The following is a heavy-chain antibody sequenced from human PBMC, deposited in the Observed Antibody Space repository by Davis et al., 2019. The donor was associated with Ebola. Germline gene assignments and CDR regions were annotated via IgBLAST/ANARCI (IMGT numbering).Heavy chain of an antibody. Sequence: GESLKISCAASGFTFSSYWMHWVRQAPGKGLVWVSRINSDGSSTSYADSVKGRFTISRDNAKNSLYLQMNSLRAEDTAVYYCARVQGVYSSSYYFDYWGQGTLVTVSS. J-gene: IGHJ4*02. CDR1: GFTFSSYW. CDR2: INSDGSST. D-gene: IGHD6-6*01. V-gene: IGHV3-74*01. CDR3: ARVQGVYSSSYYFDY.